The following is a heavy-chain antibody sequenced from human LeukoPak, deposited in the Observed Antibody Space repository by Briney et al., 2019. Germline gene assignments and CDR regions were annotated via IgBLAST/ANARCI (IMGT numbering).Heavy chain of an antibody. Sequence: SETLSLTCTVSGGSISSYYWSWIRQPPGKGLDGIGSIYYSGVTYYNPSLKSPVTISVDTAKNQFSLNLRSVNAADTAVYFCARQPKSCTPGVFITGKACWFDSWGQGTLVTVSS. V-gene: IGHV4-59*04. CDR2: IYYSGVT. CDR3: ARQPKSCTPGVFITGKACWFDS. D-gene: IGHD3-10*01. CDR1: GGSISSYY. J-gene: IGHJ5*01.